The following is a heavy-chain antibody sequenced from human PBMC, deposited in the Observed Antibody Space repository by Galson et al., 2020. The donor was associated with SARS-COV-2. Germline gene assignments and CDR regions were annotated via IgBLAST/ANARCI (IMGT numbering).Heavy chain of an antibody. CDR2: IWYDGSNK. CDR1: GFTFSSYG. CDR3: ASERGYSYVTAYCDY. Sequence: GESLKIYCAASGFTFSSYGMHWVRQAPGKGLEWVAVIWYDGSNKYYADSVKGRFTIPRDNSKNTLYLQMNSLRAEDTAVYYCASERGYSYVTAYCDYGGQGTLVTVSS. D-gene: IGHD5-18*01. V-gene: IGHV3-33*01. J-gene: IGHJ4*02.